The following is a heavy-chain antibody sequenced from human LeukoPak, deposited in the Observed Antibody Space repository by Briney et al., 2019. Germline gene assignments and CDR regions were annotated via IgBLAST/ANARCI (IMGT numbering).Heavy chain of an antibody. CDR3: ARTVSYYDFWSGYDNWFDP. CDR1: GGTFSSYA. CDR2: IIPVFGTA. V-gene: IGHV1-69*13. J-gene: IGHJ5*02. Sequence: SVKVSCKASGGTFSSYAISWVRQAPGQGLEWMGGIIPVFGTANYAQKFQGRVTITADESTSTAYMELSSLRSEDTAVYYCARTVSYYDFWSGYDNWFDPWGQGTLVTVSS. D-gene: IGHD3-3*01.